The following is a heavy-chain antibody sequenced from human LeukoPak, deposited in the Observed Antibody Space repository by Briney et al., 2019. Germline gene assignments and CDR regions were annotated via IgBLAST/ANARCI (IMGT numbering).Heavy chain of an antibody. V-gene: IGHV4-31*03. CDR1: ARSISSGGYF. J-gene: IGHJ4*02. CDR3: ARGNGYEEKDFDY. Sequence: PPQTQSLLCTLSARSISSGGYFWTRIRQNAGKGVERLGYIDYRGSTYYNPSLKSRAPKSIDTTHRLFSLRLSSVTAADSAVYYCARGNGYEEKDFDYWGQGTLVTVSS. D-gene: IGHD5-12*01. CDR2: IDYRGST.